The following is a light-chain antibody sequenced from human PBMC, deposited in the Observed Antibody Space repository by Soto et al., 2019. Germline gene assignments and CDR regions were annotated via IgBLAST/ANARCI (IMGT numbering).Light chain of an antibody. Sequence: EILMAQSPATLSVSPGARGTLSCRASQSVSSNLAWYQQKPGQAPRLLIYDASTRATGIPARFSGIGSGTEFTLIISSLQSEDFGVYYCQHYKTWPLSFGGGTKVDIK. CDR3: QHYKTWPLS. CDR1: QSVSSN. V-gene: IGKV3-15*01. CDR2: DAS. J-gene: IGKJ4*01.